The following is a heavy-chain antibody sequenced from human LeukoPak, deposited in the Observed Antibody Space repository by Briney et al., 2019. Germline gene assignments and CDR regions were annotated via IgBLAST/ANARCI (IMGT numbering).Heavy chain of an antibody. CDR2: IIPIFGTI. V-gene: IGHV1-69*13. CDR1: GGTFTSYA. Sequence: ASVTVSCKASGGTFTSYAISCGRHAPGQGREWMGVIIPIFGTIRYAQKFQGRVTITADESTSTAYMELSSLRSEDTAVYYCARVGGSCSSTSCYAYFDYWGQGTLVSVSS. D-gene: IGHD2-2*01. CDR3: ARVGGSCSSTSCYAYFDY. J-gene: IGHJ4*02.